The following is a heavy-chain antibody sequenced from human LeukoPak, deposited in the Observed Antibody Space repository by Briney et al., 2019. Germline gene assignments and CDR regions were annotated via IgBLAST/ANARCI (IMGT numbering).Heavy chain of an antibody. Sequence: ASVKLPCKVSGYTLTELSMHWVRQAPGKGLEWKGGFDPEDGETIYAQKFQGRVTMTEDTSTDTAYMELSSLRSEDTAVYYCATLGYCSSTSCYGWFDPWGQGTLVTASS. J-gene: IGHJ5*02. CDR3: ATLGYCSSTSCYGWFDP. D-gene: IGHD2-2*01. CDR2: FDPEDGET. V-gene: IGHV1-24*01. CDR1: GYTLTELS.